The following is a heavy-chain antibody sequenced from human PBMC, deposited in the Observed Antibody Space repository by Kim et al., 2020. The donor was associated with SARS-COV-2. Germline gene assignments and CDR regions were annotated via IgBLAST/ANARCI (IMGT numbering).Heavy chain of an antibody. D-gene: IGHD2-2*01. V-gene: IGHV4-34*01. Sequence: SETLSLTCAVYGGSFSGYYWSWIRQPPGKGLEWIGEINHSGSTNYNPSLKSRVTISVDTSKNQFSLKLSSVTAADTAVYYCARGVRVVVPAARSSGWYNYWRQGTLVTVSS. CDR3: ARGVRVVVPAARSSGWYNY. CDR1: GGSFSGYY. CDR2: INHSGST. J-gene: IGHJ4*02.